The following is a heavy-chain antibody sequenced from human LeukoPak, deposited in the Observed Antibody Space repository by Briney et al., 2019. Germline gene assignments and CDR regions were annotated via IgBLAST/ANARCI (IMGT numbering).Heavy chain of an antibody. J-gene: IGHJ4*02. Sequence: GTALRLCCAASGFTFTDYAMPWVRQAPGRGLEWVAVIPYERSNTNYRASVKGQFTISRDDSKNPVSPQMNSLRTEDTALYYCAKSNGYCSGGNCYQNYWGQGTLVTVPS. CDR1: GFTFTDYA. CDR3: AKSNGYCSGGNCYQNY. D-gene: IGHD2-15*01. CDR2: IPYERSNT. V-gene: IGHV3-30*18.